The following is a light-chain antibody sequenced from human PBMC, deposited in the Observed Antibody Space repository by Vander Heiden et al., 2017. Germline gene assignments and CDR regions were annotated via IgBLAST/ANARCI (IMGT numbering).Light chain of an antibody. V-gene: IGKV1-39*01. Sequence: DTQMTHSPSSLSASVGDRVTITCRASQSISTYLNWYQQKPGKAPKLLIYAASSLQSGVPSRFSGSGSGTHFILTISSLQPEDFATYSCQQSFSTPYTFGQGTKLEIK. CDR1: QSISTY. CDR3: QQSFSTPYT. CDR2: AAS. J-gene: IGKJ2*01.